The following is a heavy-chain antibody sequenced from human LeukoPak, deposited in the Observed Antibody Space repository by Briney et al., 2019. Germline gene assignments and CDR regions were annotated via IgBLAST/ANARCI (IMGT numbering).Heavy chain of an antibody. D-gene: IGHD5-12*01. CDR1: GFTFSDYS. J-gene: IGHJ4*02. V-gene: IGHV3-48*04. CDR2: VGISSGNT. Sequence: GGSLRLSCAASGFTFSDYSMNWVRQAPGKGLEWISYVGISSGNTKYADSVKGRFTISGDSAKNSVFLQMNNLRVEDTAVYYCARDHRYAFDNWGQGTLVTVSS. CDR3: ARDHRYAFDN.